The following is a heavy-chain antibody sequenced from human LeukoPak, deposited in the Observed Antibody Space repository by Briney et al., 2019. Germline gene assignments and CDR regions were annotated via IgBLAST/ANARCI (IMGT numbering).Heavy chain of an antibody. V-gene: IGHV4-31*03. Sequence: PSETLSLTCTVSGGSLTSGSYYWTWIRQHPGKGLEWIGYIYYSGCTYYNPSLKSRGFISEDTSKNQFSLKLSSVTAADTAVYYCARSSTYYYGSGTYSGYHYYFDYWGQGTLVTVSS. CDR2: IYYSGCT. J-gene: IGHJ4*02. CDR3: ARSSTYYYGSGTYSGYHYYFDY. CDR1: GGSLTSGSYY. D-gene: IGHD3-10*01.